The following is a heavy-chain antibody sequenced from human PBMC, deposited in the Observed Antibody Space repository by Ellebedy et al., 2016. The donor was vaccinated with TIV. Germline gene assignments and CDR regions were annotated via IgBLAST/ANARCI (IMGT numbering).Heavy chain of an antibody. Sequence: AASVKVSCKASGYTFTNYFMHWVRQAPGQGLEWMGIINPSVGSTTYAQKLQGRVTMTRDTSTSTVYMELSSLRSEDTAVYYWARARSSGWLHTPDYWGQGTLVTVSS. CDR1: GYTFTNYF. CDR2: INPSVGST. V-gene: IGHV1-46*04. D-gene: IGHD6-19*01. CDR3: ARARSSGWLHTPDY. J-gene: IGHJ4*02.